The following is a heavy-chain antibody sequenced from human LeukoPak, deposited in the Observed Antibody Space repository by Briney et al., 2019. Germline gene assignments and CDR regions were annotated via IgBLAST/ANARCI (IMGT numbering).Heavy chain of an antibody. CDR1: GFRFSVFW. J-gene: IGHJ4*02. CDR3: ARAASIGTVDY. V-gene: IGHV3-7*01. CDR2: INEDGNEK. D-gene: IGHD6-13*01. Sequence: GGSLRLSCAASGFRFSVFWMSWVRQAPGKGLEWVANINEDGNEKYYVDSVEGRFTVSRDNAKNSLYLQMNSLRAEDTALYYCARAASIGTVDYWGQGTLVTVSS.